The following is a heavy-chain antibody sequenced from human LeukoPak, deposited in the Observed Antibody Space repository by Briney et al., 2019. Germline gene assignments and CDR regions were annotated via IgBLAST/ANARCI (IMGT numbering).Heavy chain of an antibody. CDR3: AKDTNYGATSGADY. V-gene: IGHV3-9*01. J-gene: IGHJ4*02. Sequence: SLRLSCAASGFTFDDYAMHWVRQAPGKGLEWVSGISWNSGNLGYADSVKGRFTIPRDNAKNFLYLQMNSLRTEDTALYYCAKDTNYGATSGADYWGQGTLVTVSS. D-gene: IGHD4-23*01. CDR1: GFTFDDYA. CDR2: ISWNSGNL.